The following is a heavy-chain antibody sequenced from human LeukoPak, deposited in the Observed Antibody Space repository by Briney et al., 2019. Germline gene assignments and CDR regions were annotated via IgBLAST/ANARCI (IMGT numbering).Heavy chain of an antibody. V-gene: IGHV4-34*01. D-gene: IGHD1-26*01. CDR2: INHSGST. Sequence: PSETLSLTCAVYGGSFSGYYWSWIRQPPGKGLEWIGEINHSGSTNYNPSLKSRVTISVDTSKNQFSLKLSSVTAADTAVYYCARHSVGSSPSVYYYYYMDVWGKGTTVTVSS. CDR1: GGSFSGYY. J-gene: IGHJ6*03. CDR3: ARHSVGSSPSVYYYYYMDV.